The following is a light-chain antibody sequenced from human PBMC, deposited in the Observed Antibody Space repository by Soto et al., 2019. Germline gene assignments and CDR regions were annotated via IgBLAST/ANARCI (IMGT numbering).Light chain of an antibody. V-gene: IGKV3-15*01. J-gene: IGKJ1*01. Sequence: EIVMTQSPATLSVSPGESVTLSCRASLTMNNNIAWYQHKPGQAPRLLTFGASSRATGVPARFSGSGSGTEFTLTISSLQSEDFAVYYCQHYNNGPRFGQGT. CDR1: LTMNNN. CDR3: QHYNNGPR. CDR2: GAS.